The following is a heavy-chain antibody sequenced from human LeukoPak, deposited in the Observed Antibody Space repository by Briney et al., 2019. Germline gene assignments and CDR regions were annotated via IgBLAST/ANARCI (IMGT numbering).Heavy chain of an antibody. CDR2: IKQDGSEK. Sequence: GESRRLSWAASGFTFSSYWMSWVRQAPGKGLEWVANIKQDGSEKYYVDSVKGRFTISRDNAKNSLYLQMNSLRAEDTAVYYCARDKVSGDSYFDYWGQGTLVTVSS. J-gene: IGHJ4*02. D-gene: IGHD4-17*01. CDR1: GFTFSSYW. CDR3: ARDKVSGDSYFDY. V-gene: IGHV3-7*01.